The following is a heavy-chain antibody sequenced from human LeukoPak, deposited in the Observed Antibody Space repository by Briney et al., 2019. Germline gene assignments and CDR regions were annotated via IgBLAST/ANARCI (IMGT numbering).Heavy chain of an antibody. CDR3: AGQAALNWFDP. D-gene: IGHD2-15*01. Sequence: GGSLRLSCAASGFTFSSSGMHWVRQAPGKGLEWVAVISYDGSNKYYADSVKGRFTFSRDNSKNTLYLQMNSLRAEDTAVYYCAGQAALNWFDPWGQGTLVTVSS. CDR1: GFTFSSSG. J-gene: IGHJ5*02. V-gene: IGHV3-30*03. CDR2: ISYDGSNK.